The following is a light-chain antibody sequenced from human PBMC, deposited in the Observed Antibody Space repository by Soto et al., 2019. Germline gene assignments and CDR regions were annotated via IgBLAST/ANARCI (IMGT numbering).Light chain of an antibody. Sequence: EIVLTQSPGTLSLSPGERATLSCSASQSVSNNYLAWYQQKPGQAPRLLIYVASTRATGIPARFSGSGSGTDFTLSISRVEPEDFAVYYCQQYGTSPWTFGQGTKVDIK. J-gene: IGKJ1*01. CDR3: QQYGTSPWT. CDR1: QSVSNNY. V-gene: IGKV3-20*01. CDR2: VAS.